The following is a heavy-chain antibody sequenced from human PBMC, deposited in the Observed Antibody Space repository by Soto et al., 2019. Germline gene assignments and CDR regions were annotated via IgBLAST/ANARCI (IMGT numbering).Heavy chain of an antibody. CDR1: GFTFSSYA. CDR2: ISSNGGST. J-gene: IGHJ6*03. CDR3: ARVGGSGSYYYYYMDV. D-gene: IGHD3-10*01. Sequence: PGGSLRLSCAASGFTFSSYAMHWVRQAPGKGLEYVSAISSNGGSTYYANSVNGRFTISRDNSKNTLYLQMGSLRAEDMAVYYCARVGGSGSYYYYYMDVWGKGTTVTVSS. V-gene: IGHV3-64*01.